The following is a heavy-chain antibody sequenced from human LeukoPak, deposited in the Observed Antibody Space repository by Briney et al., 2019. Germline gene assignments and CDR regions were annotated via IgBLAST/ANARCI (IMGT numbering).Heavy chain of an antibody. Sequence: PGGSLRLSCSASGFSCSSYWMSWVRQAPGEGLEWVAHINEDGSEKYYVDSVKGRFFISRDNAAKSLSLQMNRLRDADTAVYYCARVSVGAPAFDYWGQGNLVTVSS. D-gene: IGHD1-26*01. CDR1: GFSCSSYW. CDR2: INEDGSEK. V-gene: IGHV3-7*01. J-gene: IGHJ4*02. CDR3: ARVSVGAPAFDY.